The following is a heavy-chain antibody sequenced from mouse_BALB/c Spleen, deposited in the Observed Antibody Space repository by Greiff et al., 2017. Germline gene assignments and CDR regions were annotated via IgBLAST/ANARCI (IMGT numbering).Heavy chain of an antibody. V-gene: IGHV14-1*02. CDR1: GFNIKDYY. Sequence: VQLQQSGAELVRPGALVKLSCKASGFNIKDYYMHWVKQRPEQGLEWIGWIDPENGNTIYDPKFQGKASITADTSSNTAYLQLSSLTSEDTAVYYCAFKFITTAMDYWGQGTSVTVSS. J-gene: IGHJ4*01. D-gene: IGHD1-2*01. CDR3: AFKFITTAMDY. CDR2: IDPENGNT.